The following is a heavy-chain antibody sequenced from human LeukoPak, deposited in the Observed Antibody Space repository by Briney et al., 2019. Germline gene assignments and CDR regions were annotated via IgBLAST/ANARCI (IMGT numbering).Heavy chain of an antibody. CDR1: GYTFTSYY. D-gene: IGHD5-18*01. CDR3: ARDRQYSYGYAPYRFDP. J-gene: IGHJ5*02. Sequence: ASVKVSCKASGYTFTSYYMHWVRQAPGQGLEWMGWINPNSGGTNYAQKFQGRVTMTRDTSISTAYMELSRLRSDDTAVYYCARDRQYSYGYAPYRFDPWGQGTLVTVSS. CDR2: INPNSGGT. V-gene: IGHV1-2*02.